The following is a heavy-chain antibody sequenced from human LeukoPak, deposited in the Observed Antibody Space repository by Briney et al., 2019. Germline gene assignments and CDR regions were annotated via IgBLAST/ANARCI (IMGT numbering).Heavy chain of an antibody. D-gene: IGHD3-10*01. CDR1: EISFSSYW. CDR3: VSLFMVRNFDY. CDR2: IKQDGSEK. Sequence: GGSLRLSCAASEISFSSYWMSWVRQAPGKGLEWVANIKQDGSEKYYVDSVKGRFTISRDNAKNSLYLQLNTLRAEDTAVYYCVSLFMVRNFDYWGQGTLVAVSS. J-gene: IGHJ4*02. V-gene: IGHV3-7*03.